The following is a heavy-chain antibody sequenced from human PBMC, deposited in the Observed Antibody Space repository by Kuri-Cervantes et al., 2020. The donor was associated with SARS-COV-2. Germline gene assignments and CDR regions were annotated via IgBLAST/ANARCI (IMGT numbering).Heavy chain of an antibody. Sequence: GSLRLSCAVYGGSFSGYYWSWIRQPPGKGLEWIREINHSGSTNYNPSLKSRVTISVDTSKNQFSLKLSSVTAADTAVYYCARGGFLTGYRGTRGAFDIWGQGTMVTVSS. J-gene: IGHJ3*02. D-gene: IGHD3-9*01. CDR2: INHSGST. V-gene: IGHV4-34*01. CDR3: ARGGFLTGYRGTRGAFDI. CDR1: GGSFSGYY.